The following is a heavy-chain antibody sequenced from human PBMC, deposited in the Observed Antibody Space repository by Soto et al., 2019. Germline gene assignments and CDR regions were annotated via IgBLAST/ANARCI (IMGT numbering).Heavy chain of an antibody. CDR1: GVSISRYY. D-gene: IGHD2-8*01. CDR3: ARDRSTYGGGGTGEVKENWFDP. V-gene: IGHV4-59*01. CDR2: GYYDGST. J-gene: IGHJ5*02. Sequence: QVQLQESGPGLVKASETLSLTCSVSGVSISRYYWSWIRQPPGKGLEWIGYGYYDGSTGYSLSLKSRVTMAVDTSKKQVSLELNSVTAADTAVYYCARDRSTYGGGGTGEVKENWFDPWGQGILVTVSS.